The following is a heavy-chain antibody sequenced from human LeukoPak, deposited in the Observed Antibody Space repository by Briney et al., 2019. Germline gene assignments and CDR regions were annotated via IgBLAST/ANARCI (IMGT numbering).Heavy chain of an antibody. CDR1: GYTFTSYG. V-gene: IGHV1-18*01. D-gene: IGHD3-9*01. CDR2: ISAYNGNT. CDR3: ARAGFLDYDILTGYYNFDY. J-gene: IGHJ4*02. Sequence: GASVKVSGKASGYTFTSYGISWVRQAPGQGLEWMGWISAYNGNTNYAQKLQGRVTMTTDTSTSTAYMELRSLRSDDTAVYYCARAGFLDYDILTGYYNFDYWGQGTLVTVSS.